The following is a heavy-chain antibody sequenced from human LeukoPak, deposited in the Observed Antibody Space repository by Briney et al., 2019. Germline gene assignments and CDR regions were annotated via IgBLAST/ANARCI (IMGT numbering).Heavy chain of an antibody. CDR2: INHSGST. D-gene: IGHD3-22*01. CDR3: ARGRYAYYYDSSGYYRPFDY. J-gene: IGHJ4*02. V-gene: IGHV4-34*01. CDR1: GGSFSGYY. Sequence: PSETLSLTCAVYGGSFSGYYWSWIRQPPGKGLEWIGEINHSGSTNYNPSLKSRVTISVDTSKNQFSLKLSSVTAADTAVYYCARGRYAYYYDSSGYYRPFDYWGQGTLVTVSS.